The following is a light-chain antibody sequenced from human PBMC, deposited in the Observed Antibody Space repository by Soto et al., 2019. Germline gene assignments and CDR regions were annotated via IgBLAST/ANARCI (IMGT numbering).Light chain of an antibody. CDR1: QSVSSSY. Sequence: EIVLTQSPGTLSLSPGERATLSCRASQSVSSSYLAWYQQKPGQAPRLLIYGASSRATGIPDRFSGSGSGTDFTLTISRLEPEDFAVYYWQQYGSSPPYTLGQGNKLEIK. CDR3: QQYGSSPPYT. CDR2: GAS. J-gene: IGKJ2*01. V-gene: IGKV3-20*01.